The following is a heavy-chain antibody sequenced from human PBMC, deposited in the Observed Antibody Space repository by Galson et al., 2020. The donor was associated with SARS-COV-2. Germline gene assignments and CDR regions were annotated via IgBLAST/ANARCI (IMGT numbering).Heavy chain of an antibody. CDR2: IYASGST. D-gene: IGHD3-22*01. CDR3: ARSRVPYYYDSSGYTLGGMDV. J-gene: IGHJ6*02. Sequence: SETLSLTCTVFGGSISSGSHYWSWIRQPAGKGLEWIGRIYASGSTNYNPSLKSRVTMSVDTSKNQFSLKLSSVTAADTAVYYCARSRVPYYYDSSGYTLGGMDVWGQGTTVTVSS. CDR1: GGSISSGSHY. V-gene: IGHV4-61*02.